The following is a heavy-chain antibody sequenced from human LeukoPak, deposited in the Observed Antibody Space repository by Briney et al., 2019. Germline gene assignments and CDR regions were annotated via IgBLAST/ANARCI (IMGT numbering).Heavy chain of an antibody. CDR2: IYYSGST. CDR1: GGSISSSSYY. J-gene: IGHJ3*02. V-gene: IGHV4-39*01. CDR3: ARIPVVDYAFDI. Sequence: PSETLSLTCSVSGGSISSSSYYWGWIRQPPGKGLEWIGSIYYSGSTYYNPSLKTRVTISVDTSKSQFSLKLSSVTAADTAVYYCARIPVVDYAFDIWGQGTMVTVSS. D-gene: IGHD4-23*01.